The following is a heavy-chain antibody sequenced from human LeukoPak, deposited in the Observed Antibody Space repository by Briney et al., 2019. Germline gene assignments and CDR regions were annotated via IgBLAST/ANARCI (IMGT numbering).Heavy chain of an antibody. D-gene: IGHD2-15*01. Sequence: GESLKISCKGSGYSFTNYWIGWVRQMPGKGLEWMGIIHPDDSDTMYSPSFQGQVTSSADNSISTAYLQWSSLKASDTAMYYCARRKDGRGIFDYWGQGSLVTVSS. V-gene: IGHV5-51*01. CDR1: GYSFTNYW. CDR3: ARRKDGRGIFDY. CDR2: IHPDDSDT. J-gene: IGHJ4*02.